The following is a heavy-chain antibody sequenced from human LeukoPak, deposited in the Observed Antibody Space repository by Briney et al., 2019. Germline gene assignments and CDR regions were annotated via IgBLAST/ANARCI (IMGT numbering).Heavy chain of an antibody. CDR2: TYYRSKWYN. D-gene: IGHD2-15*01. J-gene: IGHJ4*02. CDR1: GDSVSNNGVA. Sequence: SQTLSLSCAISGDSVSNNGVAWNWIRQSPSRGLEWLGRTYYRSKWYNDYAVSVKSRITINPDTSKNQFSLQLKFVTPEDTAVYYCARGYSLDFWGQGTLVTVSS. CDR3: ARGYSLDF. V-gene: IGHV6-1*01.